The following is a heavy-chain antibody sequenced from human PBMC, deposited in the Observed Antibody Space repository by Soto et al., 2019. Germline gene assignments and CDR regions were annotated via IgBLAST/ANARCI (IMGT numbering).Heavy chain of an antibody. D-gene: IGHD4-4*01. CDR3: ASGYSKYGNGMDV. CDR1: GGSFSGYY. Sequence: PSETLSLTCAVYGGSFSGYYWSWIRQPPGKGLEWIGEINHSGSTNYNPSLKSRVTISVDTSKNQFSLKLSSVTAADTAVYYCASGYSKYGNGMDVWGQGTTVTVSS. CDR2: INHSGST. V-gene: IGHV4-34*01. J-gene: IGHJ6*02.